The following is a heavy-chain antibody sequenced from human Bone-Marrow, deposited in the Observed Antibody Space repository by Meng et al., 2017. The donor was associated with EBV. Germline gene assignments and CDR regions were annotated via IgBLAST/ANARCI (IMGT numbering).Heavy chain of an antibody. CDR1: GGYLRISA. V-gene: IGHV1-69*01. D-gene: IGHD5-18*01. J-gene: IGHJ4*02. Sequence: QVKLGAQGAEVRKPGASVTVSGKGSGGYLRISATSWLRQAPGQGLESMGGFLPILGAPNYAQRFQDRVTITADESTSTGYMVLSSLRSDDTAVYYCARESGRGYSSDYWGQGTLVTVSS. CDR2: FLPILGAP. CDR3: ARESGRGYSSDY.